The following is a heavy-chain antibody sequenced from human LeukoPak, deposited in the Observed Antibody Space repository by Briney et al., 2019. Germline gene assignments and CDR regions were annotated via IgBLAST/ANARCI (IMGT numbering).Heavy chain of an antibody. Sequence: GGSLRLSCAASGFSLNSYEMNWVRQAPGKGLEWVSYISSSGYILYYADSVKGRFTISRDIAKNSLYLQMNSLRAEETAVYYCARGGTGIAAFDSGGQGTLVSVSS. D-gene: IGHD1-1*01. V-gene: IGHV3-48*03. CDR3: ARGGTGIAAFDS. CDR1: GFSLNSYE. J-gene: IGHJ4*02. CDR2: ISSSGYIL.